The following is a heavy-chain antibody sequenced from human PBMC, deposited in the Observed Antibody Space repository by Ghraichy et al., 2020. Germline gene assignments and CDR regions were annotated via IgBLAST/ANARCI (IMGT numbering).Heavy chain of an antibody. J-gene: IGHJ3*02. D-gene: IGHD3-10*01. CDR3: AKKPRGGDAFDI. V-gene: IGHV3-23*01. Sequence: GGSLRLSCAASGFTFSSYAMSWVRQAPGKGLEWVSGISGSCGSTYYADSVRGRFTISRDNSKNTLYLQMNSLRAEDTAVYYCAKKPRGGDAFDIWGQGTMVTVSS. CDR1: GFTFSSYA. CDR2: ISGSCGST.